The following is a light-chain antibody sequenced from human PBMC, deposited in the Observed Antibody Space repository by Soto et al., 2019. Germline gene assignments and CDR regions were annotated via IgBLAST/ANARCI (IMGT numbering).Light chain of an antibody. J-gene: IGKJ5*01. CDR2: DAS. CDR1: QSVSNY. Sequence: EIELTQTPATLSFSPGDISTPSCRASQSVSNYLDWYQQKPGQAPRLLIYDASSRASGIPARFSGSGSGTDFTLTISSLEPEDFAVYYCQQRSSFPITFGQGTRLEIK. CDR3: QQRSSFPIT. V-gene: IGKV3-11*01.